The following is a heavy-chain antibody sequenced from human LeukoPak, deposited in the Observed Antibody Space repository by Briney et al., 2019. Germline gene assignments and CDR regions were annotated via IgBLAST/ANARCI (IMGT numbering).Heavy chain of an antibody. D-gene: IGHD6-19*01. CDR3: ARDRSSGWSEIIDY. V-gene: IGHV1-18*04. CDR1: GYTFTSYG. Sequence: ASVKVSCKASGYTFTSYGISWGRQAPGQGLEWMGWISAYNGNTNYAQKLQGRVTMTTDTSTSTAYMELRSLRSDDTAVYYCARDRSSGWSEIIDYWGQGTLVTVSS. CDR2: ISAYNGNT. J-gene: IGHJ4*02.